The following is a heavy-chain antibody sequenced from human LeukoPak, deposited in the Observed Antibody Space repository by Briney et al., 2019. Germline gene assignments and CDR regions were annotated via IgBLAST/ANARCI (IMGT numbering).Heavy chain of an antibody. CDR3: AKDGAAAGTGYFDY. Sequence: GGSLRLSCAASGFTFSSYGMHWVRQAPGKGLEWVAVISYDGSNKYYADSVKGRFTISRDNSKNTLYLQMNSLRAEDTAVYYCAKDGAAAGTGYFDYWGQGTLVTVSS. V-gene: IGHV3-30*18. CDR1: GFTFSSYG. CDR2: ISYDGSNK. J-gene: IGHJ4*02. D-gene: IGHD6-13*01.